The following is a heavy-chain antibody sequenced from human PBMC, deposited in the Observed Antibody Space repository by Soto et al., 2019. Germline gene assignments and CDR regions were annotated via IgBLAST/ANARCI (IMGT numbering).Heavy chain of an antibody. CDR3: GREYCSSTSCYVHWFDP. CDR2: INPNSGGT. CDR1: GYTFTSYG. D-gene: IGHD2-2*01. J-gene: IGHJ5*02. Sequence: ASVKVSCKASGYTFTSYGISWVRQAPGQGLEWMGWINPNSGGTNYAQKFQGWVTMTRDTSISTAYMELSRLRSDDTAVYYCGREYCSSTSCYVHWFDPSGQGTLVTVSS. V-gene: IGHV1-2*04.